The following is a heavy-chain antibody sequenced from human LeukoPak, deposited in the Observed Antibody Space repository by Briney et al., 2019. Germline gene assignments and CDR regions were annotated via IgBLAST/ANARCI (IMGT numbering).Heavy chain of an antibody. D-gene: IGHD2-8*01. CDR2: IWYDGSNK. CDR1: GFTFSSYV. Sequence: GGSLRLSCAASGFTFSSYVMHWVRQAPGKGLEWVAVIWYDGSNKYYADSVKGRFTISRDNSKNTLYLQMNSLRAEDTAVYYCARDGEWSTLYYFDYWGQGTLVTVSS. J-gene: IGHJ4*02. CDR3: ARDGEWSTLYYFDY. V-gene: IGHV3-33*01.